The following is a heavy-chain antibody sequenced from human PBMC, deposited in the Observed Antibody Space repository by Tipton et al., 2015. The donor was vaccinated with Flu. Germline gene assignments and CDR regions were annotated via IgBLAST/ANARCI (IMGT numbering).Heavy chain of an antibody. D-gene: IGHD2-2*01. CDR1: GGSITSINW. Sequence: TLSLTCAVSGGSITSINWWSWVRQPPGKGLEWIGEINMGGTTNYNPSLKSRVTISIDKSKNQLSLKMYSVTDADTAMYYCSGESGPYAWGNWGQGTPVSVSS. V-gene: IGHV4/OR15-8*02. CDR2: INMGGTT. J-gene: IGHJ4*02. CDR3: SGESGPYAWGN.